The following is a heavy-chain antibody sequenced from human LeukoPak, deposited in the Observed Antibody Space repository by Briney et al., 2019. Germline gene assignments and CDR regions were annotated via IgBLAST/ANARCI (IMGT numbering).Heavy chain of an antibody. CDR2: ISAYNGNT. J-gene: IGHJ4*02. D-gene: IGHD6-13*01. V-gene: IGHV1-18*01. CDR1: GYTFTSYG. CDR3: ASSIAAAGHFDY. Sequence: ASVKVSCKASGYTFTSYGISWVRQAPGQGLEWMGWISAYNGNTNYAQKLQGRVTTTTDTSTSTAYMELRSLRSDDTAVYYCASSIAAAGHFDYWGQGTLVTVSS.